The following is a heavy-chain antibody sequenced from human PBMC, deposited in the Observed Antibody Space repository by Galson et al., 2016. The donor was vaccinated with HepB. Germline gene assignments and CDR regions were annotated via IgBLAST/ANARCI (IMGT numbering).Heavy chain of an antibody. CDR1: GFIFTKYW. V-gene: IGHV3-7*03. J-gene: IGHJ4*02. CDR2: IKQDGSDK. D-gene: IGHD6-13*01. CDR3: ASIFRYSSSQHPGY. Sequence: SLRLSCAASGFIFTKYWMAWVRQAPGKGLEWVANIKQDGSDKSYVDSMKGRFTISRDNAKNSLYLQMNSLRAEDTAVYYCASIFRYSSSQHPGYWGQGTLVTVSS.